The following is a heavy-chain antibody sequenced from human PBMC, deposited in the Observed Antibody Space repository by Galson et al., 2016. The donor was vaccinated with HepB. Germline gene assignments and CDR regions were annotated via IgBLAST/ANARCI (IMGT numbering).Heavy chain of an antibody. V-gene: IGHV4-31*11. CDR3: ARSPIVAVAAFDYYYAMDV. Sequence: TLSLTCDVSGGSISSGGYYWSWIRQHPGKGLEWIGYIYHSGSTYYNPSLKSRLTISVNTSKNQFSLKLKSVTAADTAVYFCARSPIVAVAAFDYYYAMDVW. D-gene: IGHD2-15*01. CDR1: GGSISSGGYY. CDR2: IYHSGST. J-gene: IGHJ6*01.